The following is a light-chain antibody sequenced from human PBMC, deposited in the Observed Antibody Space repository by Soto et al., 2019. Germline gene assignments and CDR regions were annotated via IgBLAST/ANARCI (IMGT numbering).Light chain of an antibody. V-gene: IGKV3-15*01. CDR1: QSISSS. CDR2: GAS. CDR3: QQYNNWPPIT. J-gene: IGKJ5*01. Sequence: VMTQSPATLSVSPGDAATLSCRASQSISSSLAWYQQKPGQPPRLLIYGASTRATGVPARFSGSGSGTEFTLTISSLQSEDFAVYYCQQYNNWPPITFGQGTRLEI.